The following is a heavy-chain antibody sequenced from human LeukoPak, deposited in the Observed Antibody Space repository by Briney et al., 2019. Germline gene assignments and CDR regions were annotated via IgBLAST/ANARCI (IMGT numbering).Heavy chain of an antibody. J-gene: IGHJ4*02. CDR2: INYGGST. D-gene: IGHD3-10*01. Sequence: SETLSLTCTVSGDSVSSYCWSWIRQPPGKGLEWIGYINYGGSTNYNPSLKSRVTISVDTSKNQFSLKLSSVTAADTAVYYCARGKLVTYYYGSGALFDYWGQGTLVTVSS. CDR3: ARGKLVTYYYGSGALFDY. CDR1: GDSVSSYC. V-gene: IGHV4-59*02.